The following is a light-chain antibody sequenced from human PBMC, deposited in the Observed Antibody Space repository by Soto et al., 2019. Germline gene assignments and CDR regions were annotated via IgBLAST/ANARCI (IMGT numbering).Light chain of an antibody. J-gene: IGLJ3*02. Sequence: QSALTQPPSASGSPGQSVTISCSGTSNDIGDYDYVSWYQQHPGKAPKLMIYEVNKRPSGVPDRFSGSKSGYTASLTVSGLQTEDEAFYYCSSSAGIYHYLVFGGGTKLTVL. CDR1: SNDIGDYDY. CDR2: EVN. CDR3: SSSAGIYHYLV. V-gene: IGLV2-8*01.